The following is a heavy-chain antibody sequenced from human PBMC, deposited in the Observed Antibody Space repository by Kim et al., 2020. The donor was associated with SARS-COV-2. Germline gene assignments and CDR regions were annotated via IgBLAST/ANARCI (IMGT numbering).Heavy chain of an antibody. D-gene: IGHD5-12*01. CDR2: ISYDGSNK. CDR1: GFTFSSYA. V-gene: IGHV3-30*04. CDR3: ARDGEMATTTPLFDY. Sequence: GGSLRLSCAASGFTFSSYAMHWVRQAPGKGLEWVAVISYDGSNKYYADSVKGRFTISRDNSKNTLYLQMNSLRAEDTAVYYCARDGEMATTTPLFDYWGQGTLVTVSS. J-gene: IGHJ4*02.